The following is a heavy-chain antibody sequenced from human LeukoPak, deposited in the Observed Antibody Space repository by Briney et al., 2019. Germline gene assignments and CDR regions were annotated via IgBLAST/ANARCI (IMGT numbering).Heavy chain of an antibody. J-gene: IGHJ4*02. Sequence: GRSLRPSCAASGFTFSSYAMHWVRQAPGKGLEWVAVISYDGSNKYYADSVKGRFTISRDNSKITLYLQMNSLRAEDTAVYYCARDRGGYSYGCDYWGQGTLVTVSS. CDR3: ARDRGGYSYGCDY. CDR2: ISYDGSNK. V-gene: IGHV3-30*04. CDR1: GFTFSSYA. D-gene: IGHD5-18*01.